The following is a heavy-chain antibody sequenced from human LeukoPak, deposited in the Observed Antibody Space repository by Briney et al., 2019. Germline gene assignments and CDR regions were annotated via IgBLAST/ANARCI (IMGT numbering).Heavy chain of an antibody. V-gene: IGHV4-59*01. Sequence: SETLSLTCSVSGGSISSSYWSWIRQPPGKGLEWIGYIYYSGSTNYNPSLKSRVTISVDTSKNQFSLKLSSLTAADTAVYYCVSVYEYSDYFTWGQGTQVVVSS. CDR1: GGSISSSY. CDR2: IYYSGST. D-gene: IGHD4-11*01. J-gene: IGHJ4*02. CDR3: VSVYEYSDYFT.